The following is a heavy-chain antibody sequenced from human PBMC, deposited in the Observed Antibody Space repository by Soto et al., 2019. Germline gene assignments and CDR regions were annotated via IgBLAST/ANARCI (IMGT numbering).Heavy chain of an antibody. Sequence: EVQVVESGGGLLQPGGSLRLSCEVSGFSVTANYMSWVRQAPGKGLEWVSVIYSGGSTYYIDSVKGRFSISRDISKNTLYLQMNSLRAEDTAVYYCHGYGYWGQGTLVTVSS. CDR1: GFSVTANY. CDR3: HGYGY. CDR2: IYSGGST. V-gene: IGHV3-53*01. J-gene: IGHJ4*02. D-gene: IGHD5-12*01.